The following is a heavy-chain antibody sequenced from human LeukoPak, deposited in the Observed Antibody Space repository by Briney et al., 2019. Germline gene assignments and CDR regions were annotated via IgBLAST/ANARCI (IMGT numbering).Heavy chain of an antibody. D-gene: IGHD2-21*02. CDR1: GGTFSSHA. CDR3: AREWDPYCGGDCYSNWFDP. CDR2: IIPILGIA. Sequence: ASVKVSCKASGGTFSSHAISWVRQAPGQGLEWMGRIIPILGIANYAQKFQGRVTITADKSTSTAYMELSSLRSEDTAVYYCAREWDPYCGGDCYSNWFDPWGQGTLVTVSS. V-gene: IGHV1-69*04. J-gene: IGHJ5*02.